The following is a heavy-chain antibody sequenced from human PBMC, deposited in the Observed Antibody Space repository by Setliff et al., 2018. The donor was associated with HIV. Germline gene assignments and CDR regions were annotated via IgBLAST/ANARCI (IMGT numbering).Heavy chain of an antibody. CDR2: IYHSGNT. CDR3: ASSSPGYYDILTGYYEGYYFDY. D-gene: IGHD3-9*01. CDR1: DYSISSGSY. Sequence: SETLSLTCAVSDYSISSGSYWGWIRQPPGKGLEWIGSIYHSGNTYYNPSLKSRVTLSVDTAKNQFSLKLSSVTAADTAVYYCASSSPGYYDILTGYYEGYYFDYWGQGTLVTVSS. J-gene: IGHJ4*02. V-gene: IGHV4-38-2*01.